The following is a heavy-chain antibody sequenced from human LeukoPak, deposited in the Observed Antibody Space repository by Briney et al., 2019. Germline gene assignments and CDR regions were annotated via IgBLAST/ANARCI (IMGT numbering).Heavy chain of an antibody. Sequence: GGSLRLSCAASGFTFSSYGIHWVRQAPGKGLEWVAVISYDGSNKYYGDSVKGRFTISRDNSKNTLYLQMNSLRAEDTAVYYCAKGRRRIAAAEAYNWFDPWGQGTLVTVSS. CDR2: ISYDGSNK. J-gene: IGHJ5*02. CDR1: GFTFSSYG. CDR3: AKGRRRIAAAEAYNWFDP. D-gene: IGHD6-13*01. V-gene: IGHV3-30*18.